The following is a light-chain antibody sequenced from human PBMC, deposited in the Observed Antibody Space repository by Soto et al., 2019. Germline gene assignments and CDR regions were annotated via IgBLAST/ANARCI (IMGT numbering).Light chain of an antibody. V-gene: IGKV2-30*02. Sequence: DVVLPQSPLSLPVTLGQPASISCRSSQSLIHSDGSTYLSWFQQRPGQSPRRLIYEVSDRDSGVPDRFSGSGSGTDFTLKISRVEAEDVGVYYCMQGTHWPWTFGQGTKVEIK. CDR1: QSLIHSDGSTY. CDR3: MQGTHWPWT. J-gene: IGKJ1*01. CDR2: EVS.